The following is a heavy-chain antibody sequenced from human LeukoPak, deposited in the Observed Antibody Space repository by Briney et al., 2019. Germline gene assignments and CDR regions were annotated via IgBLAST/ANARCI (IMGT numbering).Heavy chain of an antibody. D-gene: IGHD3-3*01. CDR2: INDSGST. CDR3: ASCEYYDLQFDP. J-gene: IGHJ5*02. Sequence: SETLSLTCAVYGGSFSGYYWSWLRQPPGKGLEWIGEINDSGSTNYNPSLKSRVTISVDTSKNQFSLKLSSVTAADTAVYYCASCEYYDLQFDPWGQGTLVTVSS. CDR1: GGSFSGYY. V-gene: IGHV4-34*01.